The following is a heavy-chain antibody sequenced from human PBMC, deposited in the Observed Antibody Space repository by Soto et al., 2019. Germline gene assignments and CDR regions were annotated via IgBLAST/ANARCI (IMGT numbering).Heavy chain of an antibody. Sequence: GGSLRLSCVASGLTFGSRAMSWFRQAPGEGLQWVSTITDTGGDAKYADSVRGRFVISRDNSKKTLYLQMTSLTAEDSAMYFCARGSTDSYPGSRIFDFWGRGTLVTV. D-gene: IGHD3-10*01. J-gene: IGHJ4*02. CDR3: ARGSTDSYPGSRIFDF. CDR2: ITDTGGDA. CDR1: GLTFGSRA. V-gene: IGHV3-23*01.